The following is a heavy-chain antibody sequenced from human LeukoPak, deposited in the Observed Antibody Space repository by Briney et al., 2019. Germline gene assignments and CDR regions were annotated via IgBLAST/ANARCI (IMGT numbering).Heavy chain of an antibody. CDR1: GFTFSDYW. J-gene: IGHJ5*02. Sequence: GGSLRLPCAASGFTFSDYWMAWVRQAPGKGLEWVANIWPDGSDKYHVDSVRGRFTISRDNAQNSLNLQMNSLRAEDSGVYYCGRWGVNAGLDRWGQGTLVIVSS. CDR2: IWPDGSDK. D-gene: IGHD3-10*01. V-gene: IGHV3-7*01. CDR3: GRWGVNAGLDR.